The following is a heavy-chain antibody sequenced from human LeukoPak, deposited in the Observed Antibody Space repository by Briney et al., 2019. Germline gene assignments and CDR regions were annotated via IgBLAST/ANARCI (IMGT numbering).Heavy chain of an antibody. CDR1: GFTFSSYE. D-gene: IGHD5-12*01. CDR2: ISSSGSTI. Sequence: GGPLRLSCAASGFTFSSYEMNWVRQAPGKGLEWVSYISSSGSTIYYADSVKGRFTISRDNAKNSLYLQMNNLRAEDTAVYYCASLPSGYFYYYYYMDVWGKGTTVTISS. CDR3: ASLPSGYFYYYYYMDV. J-gene: IGHJ6*03. V-gene: IGHV3-48*03.